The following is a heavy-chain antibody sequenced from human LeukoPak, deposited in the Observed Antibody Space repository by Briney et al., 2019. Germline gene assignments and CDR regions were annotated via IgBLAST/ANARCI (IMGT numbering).Heavy chain of an antibody. V-gene: IGHV3-23*01. CDR1: GFTFSSYA. CDR3: AKDDYYGSGSYYYYYYGMDV. J-gene: IGHJ6*04. Sequence: PGGSLRLSCAASGFTFSSYAMSWVRQAPGKGLEWVSAISGSGGSTYYADSVKGRFTISRDNSKNTLYLQMNSLRAEDTAVYYCAKDDYYGSGSYYYYYYGMDVWGKGTTVTVSS. CDR2: ISGSGGST. D-gene: IGHD3-10*01.